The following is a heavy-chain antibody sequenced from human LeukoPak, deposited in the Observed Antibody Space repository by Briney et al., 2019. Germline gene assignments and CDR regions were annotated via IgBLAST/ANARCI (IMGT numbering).Heavy chain of an antibody. V-gene: IGHV3-21*01. D-gene: IGHD3-16*01. J-gene: IGHJ4*02. CDR2: ISSSSSYI. CDR3: ATHSGGY. Sequence: GGSLRLSCAASGFTFSSYSMNWVRQAPGKGLEWVSSISSSSSYIFYADSVKGRFTLSRDNSKNTLYLQLNSLRAEDTAVYYCATHSGGYWGQGTLVTVSS. CDR1: GFTFSSYS.